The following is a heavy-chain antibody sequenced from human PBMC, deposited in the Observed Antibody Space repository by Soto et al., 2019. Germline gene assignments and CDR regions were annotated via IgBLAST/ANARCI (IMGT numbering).Heavy chain of an antibody. CDR2: INTYNGNT. V-gene: IGHV1-18*01. CDR1: GYTFTNYG. CDR3: ASYNYYDSSGYLLGNY. D-gene: IGHD3-22*01. J-gene: IGHJ4*02. Sequence: ASVKVSCKASGYTFTNYGISWVRQAPGQGLEWMGWINTYNGNTNHAQKLQGRVTMTTDTSTSTAYMELRSLRSDDTAVYYCASYNYYDSSGYLLGNYWGQGTLVTVSS.